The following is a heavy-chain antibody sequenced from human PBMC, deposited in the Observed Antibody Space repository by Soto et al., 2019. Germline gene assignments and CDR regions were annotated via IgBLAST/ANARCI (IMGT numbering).Heavy chain of an antibody. J-gene: IGHJ3*02. CDR3: ARDRIMITFGGVIASDAFDI. V-gene: IGHV3-66*01. Sequence: GGSLRLSCAASGFTVSSNYMSWVRQAPGKGLEWVSVIYSGGSTYYADSVKGRFTISRDNSKNTLYLQMNSLRAEDTAVYYCARDRIMITFGGVIASDAFDIWGQGTMVTFSS. CDR1: GFTVSSNY. CDR2: IYSGGST. D-gene: IGHD3-16*02.